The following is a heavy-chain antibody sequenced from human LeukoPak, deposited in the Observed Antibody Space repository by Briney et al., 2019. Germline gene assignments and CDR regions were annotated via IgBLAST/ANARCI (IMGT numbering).Heavy chain of an antibody. D-gene: IGHD3-3*01. Sequence: GGSLRLSCAASGFTFSSYWMSWVRQAPGKGLEWVANIKQDGSEKYYVDSVKGRFTISRDSAKNSLYLQMNSLRAEDTAVYYCANGAPSNDFWSGYYYYGMDVWGQGTTVTVSS. CDR2: IKQDGSEK. CDR3: ANGAPSNDFWSGYYYYGMDV. V-gene: IGHV3-7*02. J-gene: IGHJ6*02. CDR1: GFTFSSYW.